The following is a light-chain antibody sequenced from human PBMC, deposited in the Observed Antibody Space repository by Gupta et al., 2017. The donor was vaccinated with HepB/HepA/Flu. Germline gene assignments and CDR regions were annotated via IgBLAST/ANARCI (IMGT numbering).Light chain of an antibody. V-gene: IGKV1-9*01. CDR2: FAS. J-gene: IGKJ5*01. CDR1: QGINNY. Sequence: DIPFSQSPSFLSASLGDRVTITCRASQGINNYLAWYQQKPGQTPKLLIYFASTLQSGVPSRRSGRRSGKEFTLTISRLQAEDVATYYCQQLDNDPITFGQGTRLEIK. CDR3: QQLDNDPIT.